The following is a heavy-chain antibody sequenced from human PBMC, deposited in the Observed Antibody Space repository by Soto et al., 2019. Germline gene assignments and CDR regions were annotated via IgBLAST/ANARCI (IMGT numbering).Heavy chain of an antibody. D-gene: IGHD3-10*01. CDR3: ARNRLLWYEDFDP. CDR1: GYSFKTYS. J-gene: IGHJ5*02. CDR2: INAGSGDT. Sequence: QVQLVQSGAEVEKPGASVKVSCEASGYSFKTYSIHWVRQAPGQRLEWMGSINAGSGDTKYSPQFQGRVTITRDTTATTAYMELRSLRYEDTAVYYCARNRLLWYEDFDPWGQGTLVTVSS. V-gene: IGHV1-3*01.